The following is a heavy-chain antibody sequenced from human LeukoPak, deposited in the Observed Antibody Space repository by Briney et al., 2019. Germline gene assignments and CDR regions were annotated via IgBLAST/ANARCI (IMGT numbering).Heavy chain of an antibody. CDR2: VSYDGSNT. CDR3: ASTSVYGGSYFQDFDY. CDR1: GFTFSNYG. D-gene: IGHD1-26*01. V-gene: IGHV3-30*03. J-gene: IGHJ4*02. Sequence: GGSLRLSCAVSGFTFSNYGMYWVRQAPGKGLEWVAGVSYDGSNTYYVDSVRGRFTISRDNAKNTLYLEMNSLRGEDTAVYYCASTSVYGGSYFQDFDYWGQGTLVTVSS.